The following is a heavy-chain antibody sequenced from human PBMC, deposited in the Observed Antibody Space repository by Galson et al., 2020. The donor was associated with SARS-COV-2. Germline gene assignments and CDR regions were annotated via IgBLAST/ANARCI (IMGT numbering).Heavy chain of an antibody. CDR2: INPNSGGT. J-gene: IGHJ5*02. Sequence: ASVKVYCKASGYTFTGYYMHWVRQAPGQGLEWMGWINPNSGGTNYAQKFQGRVTMTRDTSISTAYMELSRLRSDDTAVYYCARDVIPFRGVIRLTLNWFDPWGQGTLVTVSS. V-gene: IGHV1-2*02. D-gene: IGHD3-16*01. CDR3: ARDVIPFRGVIRLTLNWFDP. CDR1: GYTFTGYY.